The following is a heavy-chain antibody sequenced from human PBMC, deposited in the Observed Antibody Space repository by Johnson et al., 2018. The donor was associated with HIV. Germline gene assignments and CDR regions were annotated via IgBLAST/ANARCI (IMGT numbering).Heavy chain of an antibody. D-gene: IGHD4-23*01. Sequence: VQLVESGGGVVQPGRSLRLSCAASGFTFSNYAMHWVRQAPGKGLEWVVIISYDGSNKKYADSVKGRFTISRDNSRDTLFLEMNSLRVEDTAVYYCVREIQSYGGNFGGAFDIWGQGTMVTVSS. J-gene: IGHJ3*02. CDR2: ISYDGSNK. V-gene: IGHV3-30-3*01. CDR3: VREIQSYGGNFGGAFDI. CDR1: GFTFSNYA.